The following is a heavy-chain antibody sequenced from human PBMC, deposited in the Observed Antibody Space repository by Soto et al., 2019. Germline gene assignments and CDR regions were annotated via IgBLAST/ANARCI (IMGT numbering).Heavy chain of an antibody. Sequence: PPETLSRTCTFSGSVINSGYYLGLVRPPPGKGLEWIGNIYHSGSPYYNPSLKSRVIISVDTSKKQFSLRLTSVTAADTAVYYCARAVPAAGAFDSWGQGNLVNGSA. CDR1: GSVINSGYY. CDR2: IYHSGSP. D-gene: IGHD6-13*01. J-gene: IGHJ4*02. CDR3: ARAVPAAGAFDS. V-gene: IGHV4-38-2*02.